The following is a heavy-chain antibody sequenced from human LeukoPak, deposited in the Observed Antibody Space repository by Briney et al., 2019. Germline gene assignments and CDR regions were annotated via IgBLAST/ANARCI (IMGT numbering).Heavy chain of an antibody. CDR3: ARDPSLQGEDAFDI. J-gene: IGHJ3*02. CDR1: GYAFTGYY. D-gene: IGHD4-11*01. Sequence: ASVKVSCKASGYAFTGYYIHWVRQAPGQGLEWMGWINLNSGGTNYAQKLQGRVTMTRDTSISTAYMELSRLRSDDTAVYYCARDPSLQGEDAFDIWGQGTMVTVSS. V-gene: IGHV1-2*02. CDR2: INLNSGGT.